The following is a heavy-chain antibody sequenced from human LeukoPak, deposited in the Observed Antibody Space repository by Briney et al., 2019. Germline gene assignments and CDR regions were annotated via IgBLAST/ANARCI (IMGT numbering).Heavy chain of an antibody. V-gene: IGHV4-59*01. CDR2: IYYSGST. D-gene: IGHD4-23*01. Sequence: SETLSLTCTVSGGSISSYYWSWIRQPPGKGLEWIGYIYYSGSTNYNPSLKSRVTISVDTSKNQFSLKLSSVTAADTAVYYCARDLRWGYNWLDPWGQGTLVTVSS. CDR1: GGSISSYY. J-gene: IGHJ5*02. CDR3: ARDLRWGYNWLDP.